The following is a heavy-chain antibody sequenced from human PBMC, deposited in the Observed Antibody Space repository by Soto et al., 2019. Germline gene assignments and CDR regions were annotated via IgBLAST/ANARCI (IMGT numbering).Heavy chain of an antibody. Sequence: QVQLVQSGAEVKKPGASVKISCEASGYSFTSQYVHWVRQAPGQGLEWMGIINPNGGSPTYAQKCRGRGTMDRDRSTSTVHGDRGSPPSEGPAVSSGAREKGRRPGGGGTEPLDIWGQGTMVTVAS. CDR1: GYSFTSQY. V-gene: IGHV1-46*01. CDR2: INPNGGSP. D-gene: IGHD3-16*01. J-gene: IGHJ3*02. CDR3: AREKGRRPGGGGTEPLDI.